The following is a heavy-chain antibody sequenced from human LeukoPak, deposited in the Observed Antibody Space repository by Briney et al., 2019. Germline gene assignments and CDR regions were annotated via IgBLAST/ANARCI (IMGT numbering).Heavy chain of an antibody. V-gene: IGHV3-7*01. CDR1: GFIFSSHW. Sequence: GSLRLSCATSGFIFSSHWMSWVRQAPGKGLEWVANIKQDGSEKYYVDSVKGRFTISRDNAKNSLYLQMNSLRAEDTAVYYCARDGGSAWFLDYWGQGTLVTVSS. CDR3: ARDGGSAWFLDY. CDR2: IKQDGSEK. D-gene: IGHD6-19*01. J-gene: IGHJ4*02.